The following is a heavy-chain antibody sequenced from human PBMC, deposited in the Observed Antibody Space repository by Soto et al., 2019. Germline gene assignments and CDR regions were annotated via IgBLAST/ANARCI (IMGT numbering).Heavy chain of an antibody. CDR1: GGSFSGYY. V-gene: IGHV4-34*01. CDR2: INHSGST. Sequence: ASETLSLTCAVYGGSFSGYYWSWIRQPPGKGLEWIGEINHSGSTNYNPSLKSRVTISVDTSKNQFSLKLSSVTAADTAVYYCARGVYRSRVFCSSTRRSMRFDYWGQRTLVIVSS. CDR3: ARGVYRSRVFCSSTRRSMRFDY. J-gene: IGHJ4*02. D-gene: IGHD2-2*01.